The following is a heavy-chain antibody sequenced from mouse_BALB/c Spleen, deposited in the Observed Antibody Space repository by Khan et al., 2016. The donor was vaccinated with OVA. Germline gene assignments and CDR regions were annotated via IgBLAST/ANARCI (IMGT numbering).Heavy chain of an antibody. V-gene: IGHV5-6*01. CDR3: ARLAYYYDSEGFAY. Sequence: EVQLQESGGDLVKPGGSLELSCAASGFTFSTYGMSWVRQTPDKRLEWVATVSTGGGYTYYPDSVKGRFTISRDNAKNTLYLQMSSLKSEDTAMFYCARLAYYYDSEGFAYWGQGTLVTVSA. D-gene: IGHD1-1*01. CDR1: GFTFSTYG. CDR2: VSTGGGYT. J-gene: IGHJ3*01.